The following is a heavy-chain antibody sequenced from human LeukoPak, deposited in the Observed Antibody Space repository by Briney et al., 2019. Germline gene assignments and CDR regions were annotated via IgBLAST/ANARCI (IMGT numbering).Heavy chain of an antibody. D-gene: IGHD5-12*01. CDR2: INHSGST. V-gene: IGHV4-34*01. J-gene: IGHJ2*01. CDR3: ARHLFAGYSGNWSQKNYYYFDL. Sequence: PSETLSLTCAVYGGSFSGYYWSWIRQPPGKGLEWIGEINHSGSTNYNPSLKSRVTISVDTSKNQFSLKLSSVTAADTAVYYCARHLFAGYSGNWSQKNYYYFDLWGRGSLVTVSS. CDR1: GGSFSGYY.